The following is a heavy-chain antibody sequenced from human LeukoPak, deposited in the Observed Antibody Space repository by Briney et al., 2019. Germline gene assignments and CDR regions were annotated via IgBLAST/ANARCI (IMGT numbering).Heavy chain of an antibody. CDR2: MNPNSGNT. D-gene: IGHD3-10*01. V-gene: IGHV1-8*01. J-gene: IGHJ6*02. CDR3: ARGSYGSGSSSSYYYYYYGMDV. CDR1: GYTFTSYD. Sequence: GASVKVSCKASGYTFTSYDINRVRQATGQGLEWMGWMNPNSGNTGYAQKFQGRVTMTRNTSISTAYMELSSLRSEDTAVYYCARGSYGSGSSSSYYYYYYGMDVWGQGTTVTVSS.